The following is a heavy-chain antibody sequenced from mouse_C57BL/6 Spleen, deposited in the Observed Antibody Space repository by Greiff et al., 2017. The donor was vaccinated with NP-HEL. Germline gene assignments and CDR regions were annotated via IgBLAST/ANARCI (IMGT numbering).Heavy chain of an antibody. CDR2: IDPENGDT. Sequence: VQLKQSGAELVRPGASVKLSCTASGFNIKDDYMHWVKQRPDQGLEWIGWIDPENGDTEYASKFQGKATITADTSSNTAYLQLSSLTSEDTAIFYCTTVGTTVVGGDYWGQGTTLTVSS. CDR1: GFNIKDDY. J-gene: IGHJ2*01. D-gene: IGHD1-1*01. CDR3: TTVGTTVVGGDY. V-gene: IGHV14-4*01.